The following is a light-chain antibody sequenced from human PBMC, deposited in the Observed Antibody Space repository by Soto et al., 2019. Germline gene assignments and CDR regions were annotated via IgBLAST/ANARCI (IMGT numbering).Light chain of an antibody. V-gene: IGKV1-5*03. Sequence: DIQMTQSPSTLSGSVGDRVTITCRASQTISSWLAWYQQKPGKAPKLLIYKASTLKSGVPSRFSGSGSGTEFTLTISSLQPDDFATYYCQQYNRNTWSFGPGTKVDI. CDR2: KAS. CDR3: QQYNRNTWS. J-gene: IGKJ1*01. CDR1: QTISSW.